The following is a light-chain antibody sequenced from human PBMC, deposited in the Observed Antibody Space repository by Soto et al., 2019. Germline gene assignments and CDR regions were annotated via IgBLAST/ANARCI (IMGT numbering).Light chain of an antibody. V-gene: IGKV3-20*01. CDR3: LQYGSSPYT. CDR2: GAS. J-gene: IGKJ2*01. Sequence: DIVLTQSPGTLSLSPGERATLPCRASQSVSSSYLALYQQKPGQAPRPLIYGASSRATGIPDRFSGSGSGTDFTLTISRLEPEDFAVYYCLQYGSSPYTFGQGTKLEIK. CDR1: QSVSSSY.